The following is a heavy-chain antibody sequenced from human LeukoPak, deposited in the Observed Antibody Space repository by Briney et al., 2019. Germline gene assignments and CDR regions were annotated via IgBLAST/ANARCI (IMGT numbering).Heavy chain of an antibody. Sequence: ASVKVSCKPSGYTFTSHGITWVRQAPGQGLEWVGWISAYNGNTKYAQKFQGRVTMTTDASTSTVYMELRSLRSDDTAVYYCARGSPPRRNYDSSGYYSYYFDYWGQGTLVTVSS. CDR2: ISAYNGNT. CDR3: ARGSPPRRNYDSSGYYSYYFDY. CDR1: GYTFTSHG. V-gene: IGHV1-18*01. D-gene: IGHD3-22*01. J-gene: IGHJ4*02.